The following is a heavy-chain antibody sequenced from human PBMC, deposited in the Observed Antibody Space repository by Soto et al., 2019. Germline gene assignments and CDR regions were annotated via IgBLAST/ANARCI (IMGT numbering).Heavy chain of an antibody. V-gene: IGHV4-34*01. J-gene: IGHJ6*02. CDR3: ASQGDTAMVTLDYYYGMDV. CDR2: INHSGST. CDR1: GGSFSGYY. D-gene: IGHD5-18*01. Sequence: KTSETLSLTCAVYGGSFSGYYWSWIRQPPGKGLEWIGEINHSGSTNYNPSLKSRVTISVDTSKNQFSLKLSSVTAADTAVYYCASQGDTAMVTLDYYYGMDVWGQGTTVTFSS.